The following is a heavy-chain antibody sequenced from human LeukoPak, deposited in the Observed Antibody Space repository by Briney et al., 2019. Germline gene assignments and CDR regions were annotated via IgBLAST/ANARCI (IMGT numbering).Heavy chain of an antibody. CDR3: ARGFYYYYDSSGYYGPDAFDI. CDR1: GFTFSSYS. Sequence: GGSLRLSCAASGFTFSSYSMNWVRQAPGKGLEWVSYISSSSSTIYYADSVKGRFTISRDNAKNSLYLQMNSLRAEDTAVYYCARGFYYYYDSSGYYGPDAFDIWGQGTMVTVSS. CDR2: ISSSSSTI. D-gene: IGHD3-22*01. J-gene: IGHJ3*02. V-gene: IGHV3-48*04.